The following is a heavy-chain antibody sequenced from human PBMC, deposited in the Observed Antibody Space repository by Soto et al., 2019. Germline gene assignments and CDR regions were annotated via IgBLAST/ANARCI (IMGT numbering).Heavy chain of an antibody. V-gene: IGHV4-61*01. CDR1: GDSVTSGNYY. J-gene: IGHJ5*02. Sequence: SETLSLTCTVSGDSVTSGNYYWSWIRQPPGKGLEWIGYIYYSGNTNYSPSLKSRVTMSLDRSNNQFSLNLSSVTAADTAVYYCAVDSSSSFYNWFDPWGQGTLVTVSS. CDR3: AVDSSSSFYNWFDP. D-gene: IGHD6-6*01. CDR2: IYYSGNT.